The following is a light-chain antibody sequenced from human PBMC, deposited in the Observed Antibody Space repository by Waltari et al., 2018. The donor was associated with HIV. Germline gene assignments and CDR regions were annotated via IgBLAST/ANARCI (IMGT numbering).Light chain of an antibody. Sequence: QSVLTQPPSVSGAPGQRVTISCPGRSSNIGAGYDVHWYQQLPGTAPKLLINGNINRPSGVPDRFSDSKSGTSASLAITGLQAEDEADYYCQSYDSSLSGSIFGGGTKLTVL. CDR1: SSNIGAGYD. J-gene: IGLJ2*01. CDR2: GNI. V-gene: IGLV1-40*01. CDR3: QSYDSSLSGSI.